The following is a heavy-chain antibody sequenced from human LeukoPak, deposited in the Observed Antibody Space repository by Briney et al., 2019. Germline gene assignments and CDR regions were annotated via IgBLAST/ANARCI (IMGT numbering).Heavy chain of an antibody. CDR1: GFTVSSNY. Sequence: GGSLRLSCAASGFTVSSNYMSWVRQAPGKGLEWVSVIYSGGSTYYADSVKGRFTISRDNSKNTLYLQMNSLRAEDTAVYYCAKTPLDIVVKWFDPWGQGTLVTVSS. CDR2: IYSGGST. J-gene: IGHJ5*02. CDR3: AKTPLDIVVKWFDP. D-gene: IGHD2-2*03. V-gene: IGHV3-66*01.